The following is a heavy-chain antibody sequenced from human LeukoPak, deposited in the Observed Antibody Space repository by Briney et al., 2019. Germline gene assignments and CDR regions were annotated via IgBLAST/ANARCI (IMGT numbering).Heavy chain of an antibody. J-gene: IGHJ4*02. CDR3: ASSGEAYFDY. V-gene: IGHV1-69*05. CDR2: IIPIFGTA. D-gene: IGHD6-19*01. Sequence: ASVKVSCKASGGTFSSYAISWVRQAPGQGLEWMGGIIPIFGTANYAQKFQGRVTITTDESTSTAYMELSSLRSEDTAVYYCASSGEAYFDYWGQGTLVTVYS. CDR1: GGTFSSYA.